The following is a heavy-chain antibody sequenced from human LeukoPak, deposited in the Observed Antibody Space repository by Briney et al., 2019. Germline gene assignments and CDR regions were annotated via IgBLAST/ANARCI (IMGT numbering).Heavy chain of an antibody. CDR2: ISTYNGNT. J-gene: IGHJ4*02. CDR1: GYTFTTNS. Sequence: ASVKVSCKASGYTFTTNSISWVRQAPGQGLQWMGWISTYNGNTKFSQKFQGRVTMTTDTSTSTAYMELRSLRSDDTAVYYCARAEEHRYHHWGQGTLVTVSS. D-gene: IGHD1-14*01. CDR3: ARAEEHRYHH. V-gene: IGHV1-18*01.